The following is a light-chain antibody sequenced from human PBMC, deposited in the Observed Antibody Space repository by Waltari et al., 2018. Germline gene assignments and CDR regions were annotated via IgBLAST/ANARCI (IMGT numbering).Light chain of an antibody. Sequence: EVVMTQSPATLSVSQGERATLSCRASQSISINMVWYQQRPGQAPRLLIYEASMRATDIPSRFSGSGSGTEFTLTISSLQSEDAAVYYCQQFNDWPRTFGQGTKVEIK. J-gene: IGKJ1*01. CDR1: QSISIN. CDR2: EAS. V-gene: IGKV3-15*01. CDR3: QQFNDWPRT.